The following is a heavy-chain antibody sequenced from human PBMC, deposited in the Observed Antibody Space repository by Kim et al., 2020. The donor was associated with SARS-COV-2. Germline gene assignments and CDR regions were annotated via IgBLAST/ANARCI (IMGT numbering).Heavy chain of an antibody. V-gene: IGHV4-34*01. J-gene: IGHJ5*02. Sequence: SETLSLTCAVYGGSFSGYYWSWIRQPPGKGLEWIGEINHSGSTNYNPSLKSRVTISVDTSKNQFSLKLSSVTAADTAVYYCARGSSWRSKRSFDTWGQGTLVTVSS. CDR2: INHSGST. D-gene: IGHD1-1*01. CDR1: GGSFSGYY. CDR3: ARGSSWRSKRSFDT.